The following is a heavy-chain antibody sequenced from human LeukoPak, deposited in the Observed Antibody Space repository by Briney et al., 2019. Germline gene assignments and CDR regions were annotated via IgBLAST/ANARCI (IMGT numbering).Heavy chain of an antibody. D-gene: IGHD1-1*01. CDR2: ISGYNGNT. CDR3: ARGSNWNDAIDY. J-gene: IGHJ4*02. CDR1: GYTFTIYG. Sequence: ASVNVSCTASGYTFTIYGISWVRQAPGQGLEWMGWISGYNGNTNYAQKFQGRVTMITDTSTSTADMELRSLTSDDTAVYYCARGSNWNDAIDYWGQGTLVTVSS. V-gene: IGHV1-18*01.